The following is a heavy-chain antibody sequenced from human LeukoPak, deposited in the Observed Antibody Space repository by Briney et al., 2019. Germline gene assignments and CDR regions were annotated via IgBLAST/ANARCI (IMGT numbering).Heavy chain of an antibody. CDR1: GFTFSNAW. V-gene: IGHV3-15*01. D-gene: IGHD5-18*01. J-gene: IGHJ4*02. CDR3: TTYTAMVEFDY. Sequence: GGSLRLSCAASGFTFSNAWMSWVRQAPGKGLEWVGRIKSKTDGGTADYAAPVKGRFTISRDDSKDMLYLQMNSLKTEDTAVYYCTTYTAMVEFDYWGQGTLVTVSS. CDR2: IKSKTDGGTA.